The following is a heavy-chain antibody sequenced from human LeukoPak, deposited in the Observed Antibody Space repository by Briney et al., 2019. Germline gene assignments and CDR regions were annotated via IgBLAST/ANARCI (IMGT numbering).Heavy chain of an antibody. Sequence: SSETLSLTCSVSSGSISSSSYYWGWIRQPPGKGLEWIGSIYYSGSTYYNPSLKSRVTISVDTSKNQFSLKLSSVTAADTAVYYCARDSVTIRDYYYGMDVWGQGTTVTVSS. CDR1: SGSISSSSYY. CDR2: IYYSGST. D-gene: IGHD5/OR15-5a*01. V-gene: IGHV4-39*07. CDR3: ARDSVTIRDYYYGMDV. J-gene: IGHJ6*02.